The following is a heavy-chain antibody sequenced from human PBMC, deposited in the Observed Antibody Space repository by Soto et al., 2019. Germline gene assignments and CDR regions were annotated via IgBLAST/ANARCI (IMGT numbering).Heavy chain of an antibody. V-gene: IGHV3-23*01. J-gene: IGHJ5*02. CDR2: ISNSGGNT. D-gene: IGHD3-16*01. CDR1: GFIFSSYG. CDR3: AKERGHRRAYVS. Sequence: EVQLLESGGGLVEPGGSLRLSCAASGFIFSSYGMNWVRQAPGKGLDWVSAISNSGGNTYYSDSVKGRFTISRDNSKNTLYLQTNSLRAEGTAVYYCAKERGHRRAYVSWGQGTLVTVSS.